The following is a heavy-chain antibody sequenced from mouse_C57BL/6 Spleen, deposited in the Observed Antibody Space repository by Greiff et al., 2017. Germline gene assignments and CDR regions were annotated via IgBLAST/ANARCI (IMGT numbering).Heavy chain of an antibody. CDR2: IYPGDGDT. D-gene: IGHD2-4*01. CDR1: GYAFSSSW. CDR3: AERRYDYAFDY. J-gene: IGHJ2*01. V-gene: IGHV1-82*01. Sequence: QVQLQQSGPELVKPGASVKISCKASGYAFSSSWMNWVKQRPGQGLEWIGRIYPGDGDTNYNGKFKGKATLTADQSSSTAYMQLSSLTSEDSAVYFCAERRYDYAFDYWGQGTTLTVSS.